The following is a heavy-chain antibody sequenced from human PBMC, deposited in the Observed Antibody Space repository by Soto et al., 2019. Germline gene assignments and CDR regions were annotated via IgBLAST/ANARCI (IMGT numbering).Heavy chain of an antibody. CDR2: IYWNDDK. Sequence: GSGPTLVNPTQTLTLTCTFSGFSLSTSGVGVGWIRQPPGKALEWLALIYWNDDKRYSPSLKSRLTITKDTSKNQVVLTMTNMDPVDTATYYCAHITGYCSGGSCRLDPWGKGILVTVSS. CDR3: AHITGYCSGGSCRLDP. V-gene: IGHV2-5*01. D-gene: IGHD2-15*01. J-gene: IGHJ5*02. CDR1: GFSLSTSGVG.